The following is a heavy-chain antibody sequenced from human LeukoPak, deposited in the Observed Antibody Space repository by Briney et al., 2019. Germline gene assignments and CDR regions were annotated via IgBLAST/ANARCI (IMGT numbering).Heavy chain of an antibody. J-gene: IGHJ6*03. D-gene: IGHD1-1*01. CDR3: ARELVGSSYYCYYMDV. Sequence: ASVKVSCKASGYTFTSYDINWVRQATGKGLEWMGWMNPNSDNTGYAQNFHGRVLMTRITSISAAYMELSSLRSEDTAVYDCARELVGSSYYCYYMDVWGKGTTVTVSS. CDR2: MNPNSDNT. CDR1: GYTFTSYD. V-gene: IGHV1-8*01.